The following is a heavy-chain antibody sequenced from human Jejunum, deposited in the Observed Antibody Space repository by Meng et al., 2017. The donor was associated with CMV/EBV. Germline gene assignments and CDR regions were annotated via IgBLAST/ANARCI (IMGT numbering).Heavy chain of an antibody. D-gene: IGHD1/OR15-1a*01. V-gene: IGHV3-30-3*01. J-gene: IGHJ4*02. CDR3: ARVEQEMC. CDR2: ISFDGVNT. CDR1: GFPFSTHN. Sequence: QVQVVGSGGGVVQPGTSRRLSCGVSGFPFSTHNMHWVRQAPGKGLEFVAVISFDGVNTDYIDSVKGRFTISRDNSRNTLSLQMDSLRPEDTAVYYCARVEQEMCWGQGTLVTVSS.